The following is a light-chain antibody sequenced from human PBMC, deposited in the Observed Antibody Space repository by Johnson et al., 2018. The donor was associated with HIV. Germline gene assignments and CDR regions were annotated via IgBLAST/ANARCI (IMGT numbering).Light chain of an antibody. Sequence: SVLTQPPSVSAAPGQKVTISCSGSSSNIGNNYVSWYQRLPGTAPKLLIYENNKRPSGIPGRFSGSKSDTSGILGITGLLSGDEADYYCATWDSNLSAYVFGTGTKVTVL. CDR1: SSNIGNNY. CDR2: ENN. CDR3: ATWDSNLSAYV. J-gene: IGLJ1*01. V-gene: IGLV1-51*02.